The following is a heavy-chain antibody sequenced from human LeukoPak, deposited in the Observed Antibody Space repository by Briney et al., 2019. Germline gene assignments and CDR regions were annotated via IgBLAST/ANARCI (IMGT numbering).Heavy chain of an antibody. CDR3: ARDPRYTSVDSSGYYYGWFDP. Sequence: SETLSLTCTVSGGSISSHYWSWIRQLPGKGLEWIGYIYYSGSTNYNPSLKSRVTISLDTSKNQFSLNLTSVTAADTAVYYCARDPRYTSVDSSGYYYGWFDPWGQGTLVTVSS. CDR2: IYYSGST. V-gene: IGHV4-59*11. CDR1: GGSISSHY. J-gene: IGHJ5*02. D-gene: IGHD3-22*01.